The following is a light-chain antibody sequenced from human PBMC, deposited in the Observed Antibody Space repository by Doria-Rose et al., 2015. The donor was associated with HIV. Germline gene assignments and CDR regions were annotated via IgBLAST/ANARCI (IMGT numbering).Light chain of an antibody. CDR3: QQYGSSPLT. Sequence: EIVLTQSPGTLSLSSGERATLSCRASQSVSSNYLAWYQQKPGQAPRLLIFGASSRATGIPDGFSGSGSGADFTLTINRLEPEDFAVYYCQQYGSSPLTFGPGTKVDMK. CDR1: QSVSSNY. V-gene: IGKV3-20*01. CDR2: GAS. J-gene: IGKJ3*01.